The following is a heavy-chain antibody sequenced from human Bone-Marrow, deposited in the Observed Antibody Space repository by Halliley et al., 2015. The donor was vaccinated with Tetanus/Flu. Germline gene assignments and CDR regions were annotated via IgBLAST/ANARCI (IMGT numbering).Heavy chain of an antibody. J-gene: IGHJ4*02. CDR3: ARDSGGYYYDSSGSDY. CDR2: SSSSYI. Sequence: SSSSYIYYADSVKGRFTISRDDAKNSLYLQMNSLRVEDTAVYYCARDSGGYYYDSSGSDYWGQGTLVTVSS. V-gene: IGHV3-21*01. D-gene: IGHD3-22*01.